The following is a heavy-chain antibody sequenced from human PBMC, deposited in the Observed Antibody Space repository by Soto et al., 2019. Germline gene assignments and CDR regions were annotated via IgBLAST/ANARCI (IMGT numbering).Heavy chain of an antibody. Sequence: GGSLRLSCAVSEFTFSHYSMHWVRQAPDLGLEWVAFISYDGSNKYYADSVKGRFTISRDNANNTLFLQMSSLRVEDTGVYYCARDRQRALVVVAATGGFDSWGQGTLVTVSS. V-gene: IGHV3-30-3*01. D-gene: IGHD2-15*01. J-gene: IGHJ4*02. CDR1: EFTFSHYS. CDR2: ISYDGSNK. CDR3: ARDRQRALVVVAATGGFDS.